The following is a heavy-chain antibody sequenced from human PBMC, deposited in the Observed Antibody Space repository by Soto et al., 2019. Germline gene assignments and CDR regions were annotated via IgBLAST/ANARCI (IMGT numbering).Heavy chain of an antibody. CDR1: GFTFSSYS. CDR2: ISSSSSYI. V-gene: IGHV3-21*01. Sequence: ESGGGLVKPGGSLRLSCAASGFTFSSYSMNWVRQAPGKGLEWVSSISSSSSYIYYADSVKGRFTISRDNAKNSLYLQMNSLRAEDTAVYYCARVDCSSTSCYFGYYYMDVWGKGTTVTVSS. D-gene: IGHD2-2*01. J-gene: IGHJ6*03. CDR3: ARVDCSSTSCYFGYYYMDV.